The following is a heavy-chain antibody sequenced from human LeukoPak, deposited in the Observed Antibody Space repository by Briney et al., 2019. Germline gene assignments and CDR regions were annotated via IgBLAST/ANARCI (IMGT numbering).Heavy chain of an antibody. V-gene: IGHV4-39*01. J-gene: IGHJ4*02. Sequence: SETLSLTCTVSVASINYNSYYWGWIRQPPGKGLEWIGSIYYSGTTYYKPSLKSRATISVDTSKNQFSLQLSSVTAADTAVYYCGAGPLEYFDYWGQGTLVTVSS. CDR2: IYYSGTT. D-gene: IGHD1-1*01. CDR3: GAGPLEYFDY. CDR1: VASINYNSYY.